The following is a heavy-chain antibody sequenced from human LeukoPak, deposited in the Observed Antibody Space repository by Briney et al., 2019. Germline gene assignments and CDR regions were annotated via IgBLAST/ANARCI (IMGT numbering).Heavy chain of an antibody. CDR2: IYTSGST. Sequence: SETLSLTCTVSGGSISSSSYYWSWIRQPAGKGLEWIGRIYTSGSTNYNPSLKSRVTISVDTSKNQFSLKLGSVTAADTAVYYCATHYSSDEYWGQGTLVTVSS. D-gene: IGHD6-19*01. J-gene: IGHJ4*02. V-gene: IGHV4-61*02. CDR1: GGSISSSSYY. CDR3: ATHYSSDEY.